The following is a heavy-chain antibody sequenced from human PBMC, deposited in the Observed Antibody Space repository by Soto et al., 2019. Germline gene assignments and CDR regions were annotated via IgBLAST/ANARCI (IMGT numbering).Heavy chain of an antibody. D-gene: IGHD4-17*01. Sequence: SETLSLTCTVSGGSISSYYWSWIRQPPGKGLEWIGYIYYSGSTNYNPSLKSRVTISVDTSKNQFSLKLSSVTAADTAVYYCARLASPNYGDYYFDYWGQGTLVTVSS. CDR2: IYYSGST. CDR3: ARLASPNYGDYYFDY. J-gene: IGHJ4*02. V-gene: IGHV4-59*08. CDR1: GGSISSYY.